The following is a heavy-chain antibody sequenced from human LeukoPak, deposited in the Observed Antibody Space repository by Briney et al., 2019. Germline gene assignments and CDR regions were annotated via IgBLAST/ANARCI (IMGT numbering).Heavy chain of an antibody. CDR2: ISYDGSNK. J-gene: IGHJ4*02. CDR3: AKDRQQVY. D-gene: IGHD6-13*01. Sequence: GGSLRLSCTVFGFTFGDHAMSWVRQAPGKGLEWVAVISYDGSNKYYADSVKGRFTISRDNSKNTLYLQMNSLRAEDTAVYYCAKDRQQVYWGQGTLVTVSS. CDR1: GFTFGDHA. V-gene: IGHV3-30*01.